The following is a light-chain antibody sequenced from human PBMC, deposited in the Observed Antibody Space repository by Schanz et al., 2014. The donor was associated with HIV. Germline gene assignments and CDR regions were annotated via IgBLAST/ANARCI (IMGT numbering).Light chain of an antibody. CDR3: CSFAGSNSLL. CDR1: SSDVGGYNY. Sequence: HSALTQPPSASGSPGQSVTISCTGTSSDVGGYNYVSWFQQHPGKAPQLLIYEVSLRPSGVPDRFSGSKSGNTAFLTISGLQSDDEADYFCCSFAGSNSLLFGGGTKLTVL. V-gene: IGLV2-8*01. J-gene: IGLJ2*01. CDR2: EVS.